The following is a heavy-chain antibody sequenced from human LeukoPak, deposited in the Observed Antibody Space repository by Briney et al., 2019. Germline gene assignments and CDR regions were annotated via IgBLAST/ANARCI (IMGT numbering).Heavy chain of an antibody. D-gene: IGHD6-19*01. J-gene: IGHJ3*02. CDR2: INPNSGGT. CDR1: GGTFSSYA. Sequence: ASVKVSCKASGGTFSSYAISWVRQAPGQGLEWMGWINPNSGGTNYAQKFQGRVTMTRDTSISTAYMELSRLRSDDTAVYYCARDFPSSGWYQSGAFDIWGQGTMVTVSS. CDR3: ARDFPSSGWYQSGAFDI. V-gene: IGHV1-2*02.